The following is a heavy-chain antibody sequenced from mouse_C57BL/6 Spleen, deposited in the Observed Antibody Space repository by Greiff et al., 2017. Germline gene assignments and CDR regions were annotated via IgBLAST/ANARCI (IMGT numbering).Heavy chain of an antibody. V-gene: IGHV1-55*01. D-gene: IGHD2-3*01. CDR3: ARGIGYDGYYDYAMDY. Sequence: QVQLKQPGAELVKPGASVKMSCKASGYTFTSYWITWVKQRPGQGLEWIGDIYPGSGSTNYNEKFKSKATLTVDTSSSTAYMQLSSLTSEDSAVYYCARGIGYDGYYDYAMDYWGQGTSVTVSS. J-gene: IGHJ4*01. CDR1: GYTFTSYW. CDR2: IYPGSGST.